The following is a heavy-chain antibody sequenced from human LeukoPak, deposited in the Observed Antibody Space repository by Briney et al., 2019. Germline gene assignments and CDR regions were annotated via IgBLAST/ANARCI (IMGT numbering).Heavy chain of an antibody. D-gene: IGHD6-19*01. Sequence: SGGSLRLSCAASGFTFSNYWMHWVRQAPGKGLVWVSRINSDGSITSHADSVKGRFTISRDNAKNTLYLQMNSLRADDTAVYYCARGSSSGWYVDYWGQGTLVTVSS. CDR3: ARGSSSGWYVDY. J-gene: IGHJ4*02. CDR1: GFTFSNYW. V-gene: IGHV3-74*01. CDR2: INSDGSIT.